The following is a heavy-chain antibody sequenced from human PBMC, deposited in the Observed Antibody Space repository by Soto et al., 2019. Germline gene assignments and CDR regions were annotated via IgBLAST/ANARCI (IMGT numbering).Heavy chain of an antibody. CDR3: ARLTDS. D-gene: IGHD3-16*01. CDR1: GFTFSSSL. Sequence: ASGFTFSSSLMSWVRQAPGKGLEWVSDISGSGGTTYYPDSVKGRFTITRDNSKNTLYLQMNSLRAEDTAIYYCARLTDSWGQGTLVTVSS. CDR2: ISGSGGTT. V-gene: IGHV3-23*01. J-gene: IGHJ5*01.